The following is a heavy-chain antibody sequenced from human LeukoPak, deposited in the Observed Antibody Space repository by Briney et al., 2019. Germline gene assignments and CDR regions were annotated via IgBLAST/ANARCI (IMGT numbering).Heavy chain of an antibody. Sequence: RGSLRLSCAAPGFTFSSYAMSWVRQAPGKGLEWVSSISGGAASTDYVDSVKGRFTISRDNSKNTLYLQMNSLRAEDTAVYYCAKYGIEVAGKALPDWWGQGTLVTVSS. CDR3: AKYGIEVAGKALPDW. J-gene: IGHJ4*02. CDR1: GFTFSSYA. CDR2: ISGGAAST. D-gene: IGHD6-19*01. V-gene: IGHV3-23*01.